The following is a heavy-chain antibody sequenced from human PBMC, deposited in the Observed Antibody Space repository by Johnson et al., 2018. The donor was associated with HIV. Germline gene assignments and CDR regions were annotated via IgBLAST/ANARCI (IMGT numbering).Heavy chain of an antibody. V-gene: IGHV3-23*04. CDR3: ARVRPKGSFDI. D-gene: IGHD1-1*01. CDR1: GFTFSSYD. CDR2: VRCSGGGT. Sequence: MLLVESGGGLVQPGGSLRLSCAASGFTFSSYDMSLVRQAPGKGLEWVSAVRCSGGGTYYGDSVKGRFTISRDNAKISLDLQMNSLRVEDTAVYYCARVRPKGSFDIWGQGTMVTVSS. J-gene: IGHJ3*02.